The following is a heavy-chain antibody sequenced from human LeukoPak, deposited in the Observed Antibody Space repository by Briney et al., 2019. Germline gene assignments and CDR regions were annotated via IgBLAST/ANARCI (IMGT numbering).Heavy chain of an antibody. V-gene: IGHV3-53*01. J-gene: IGHJ4*02. CDR2: IYSGGST. D-gene: IGHD3-22*01. CDR3: AKTVHSGYSPFDY. Sequence: PGGSLRLSCAASGFTVSSNYMSWVRQAPGKGLEWVSLIYSGGSTYYADSVKGRFTISRDNSKNTLYLQMNSLRAEDTAVYYCAKTVHSGYSPFDYWGQGTLVTVSS. CDR1: GFTVSSNY.